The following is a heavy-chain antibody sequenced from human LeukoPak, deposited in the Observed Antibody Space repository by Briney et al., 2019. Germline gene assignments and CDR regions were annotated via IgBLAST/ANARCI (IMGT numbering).Heavy chain of an antibody. J-gene: IGHJ4*02. Sequence: SETLSLTCTVSGGSISSYYWSWIRQPPGKGLEWIGYIYYSGSTNYNPSLKSRVTISVDTSKNQFSLKLSSVTATDTAVYYCARAVSRYYDFWSGYNHFDYWGQGTLVTVSS. CDR3: ARAVSRYYDFWSGYNHFDY. D-gene: IGHD3-3*01. CDR1: GGSISSYY. CDR2: IYYSGST. V-gene: IGHV4-59*01.